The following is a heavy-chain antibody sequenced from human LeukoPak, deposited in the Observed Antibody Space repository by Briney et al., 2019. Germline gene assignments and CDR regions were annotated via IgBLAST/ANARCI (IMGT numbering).Heavy chain of an antibody. V-gene: IGHV4-59*01. D-gene: IGHD1-26*01. CDR1: GGSISGYY. J-gene: IGHJ4*02. CDR2: IFHSGST. Sequence: SETLSPTCTVSGGSISGYYWSWIRLPPGKGLEWIGYIFHSGSTNYNPSLKSRVTISVDTSKNQFSLKVTSVIAADTAVYFCARFPYSGISHYFDYWGQGALVTVSS. CDR3: ARFPYSGISHYFDY.